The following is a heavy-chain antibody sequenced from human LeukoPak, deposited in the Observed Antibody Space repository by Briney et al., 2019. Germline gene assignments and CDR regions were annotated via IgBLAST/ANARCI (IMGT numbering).Heavy chain of an antibody. CDR1: GFTFSGFW. J-gene: IGHJ3*01. CDR2: INSDGSEG. Sequence: GGSLRLSCAVSGFTFSGFWMSWSRQAPGKGLEWVASINSDGSEGYYADVVKGRFTISRDNAKNSLYLQINSLRADDMAVYYCARSSYSSSSSVWGQGTMVTVSS. CDR3: ARSSYSSSSSV. V-gene: IGHV3-7*03. D-gene: IGHD6-6*01.